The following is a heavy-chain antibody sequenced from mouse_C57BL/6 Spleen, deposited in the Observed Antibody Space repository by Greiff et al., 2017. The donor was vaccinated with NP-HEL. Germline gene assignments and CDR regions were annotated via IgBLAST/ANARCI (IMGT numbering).Heavy chain of an antibody. Sequence: QVQLQQSGAELVKPGASVKLSCKASGYTFTEYTIHWVKQRSGQGLEWIGWFYPGGGSIKYNEKFKDKATLTADKSSSTVYMELSRLTSEDSAVYFCARHEEAPGLRRNYAMDYWGQGTSVTVSS. D-gene: IGHD3-1*01. CDR1: GYTFTEYT. CDR2: FYPGGGSI. J-gene: IGHJ4*01. V-gene: IGHV1-62-2*01. CDR3: ARHEEAPGLRRNYAMDY.